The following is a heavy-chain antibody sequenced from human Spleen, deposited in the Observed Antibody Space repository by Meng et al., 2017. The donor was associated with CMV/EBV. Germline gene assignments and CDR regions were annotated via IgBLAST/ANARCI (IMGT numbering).Heavy chain of an antibody. CDR2: IKQDGSEK. Sequence: GESLKISCAASGFTFSSYWMSWVRQAPGKGLEWVANIKQDGSEKYYVDSVKGRFTISRDNAKNSLNLQMNSLRAEDTAVYYCAKQQWYDYWGQGTLVTVSS. CDR3: AKQQWYDY. J-gene: IGHJ4*02. V-gene: IGHV3-7*01. D-gene: IGHD6-19*01. CDR1: GFTFSSYW.